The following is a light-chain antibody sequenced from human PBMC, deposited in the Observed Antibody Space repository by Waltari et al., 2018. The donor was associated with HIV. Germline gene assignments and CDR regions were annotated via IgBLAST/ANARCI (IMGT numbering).Light chain of an antibody. CDR3: VVWDDILSGVV. CDR2: RNE. J-gene: IGLJ2*01. V-gene: IGLV1-47*01. Sequence: QSVLTQPPAASGTPGQRVTISCSGSMSNIGSKNVYWYQHVPGTAPKLLMYRNEQRPSGGPDCFTVSKSGTLASVSDSGLRSEDEADYYCVVWDDILSGVVFGGGTKLTVL. CDR1: MSNIGSKN.